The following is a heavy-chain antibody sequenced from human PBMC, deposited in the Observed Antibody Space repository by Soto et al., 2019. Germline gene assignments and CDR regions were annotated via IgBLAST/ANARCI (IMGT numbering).Heavy chain of an antibody. CDR2: VYYSGTT. CDR1: GGSGSNKTYY. D-gene: IGHD2-21*02. Sequence: TEPLSLTCSVYGGSGSNKTYYWSWIRHPPGNRLEWIGYVYYSGTTNYNPSLKSRVTISVDLSKNQFSLRLSSVTTADTALYYCARTTAVFKTLRSRYFSHYSGQGILVTV. CDR3: ARTTAVFKTLRSRYFSHY. V-gene: IGHV4-61*01. J-gene: IGHJ4*02.